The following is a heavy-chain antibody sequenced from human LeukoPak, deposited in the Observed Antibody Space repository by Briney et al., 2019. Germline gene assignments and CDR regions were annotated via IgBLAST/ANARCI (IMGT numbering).Heavy chain of an antibody. CDR1: GYTFTSYY. V-gene: IGHV1-18*04. Sequence: ASVKVSCKASGYTFTSYYMHWVRQAPGQGLEWMGWISAYNGNTNYAQKLQGRVTMTTDTSTSTAYMELRSLRSDDTAVYYCARDGITMIVGYYFDYWGQGTLVTVSS. CDR3: ARDGITMIVGYYFDY. CDR2: ISAYNGNT. J-gene: IGHJ4*02. D-gene: IGHD3-22*01.